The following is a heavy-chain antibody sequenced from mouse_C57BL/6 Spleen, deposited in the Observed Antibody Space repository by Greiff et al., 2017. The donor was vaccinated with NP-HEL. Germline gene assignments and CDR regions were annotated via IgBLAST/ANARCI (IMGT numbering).Heavy chain of an antibody. CDR1: GYTFTDYE. CDR2: IDPETGGT. Sequence: VQVVASGAELVRPGASVTLSCKASGYTFTDYEMHWVKQTPVHGLEWIGAIDPETGGTAYTQKFKGKAILTADKSSSTAYMELRSLTSEDSAVYYCTRPAQATTFAYWGQGTLVTVSA. V-gene: IGHV1-15*01. CDR3: TRPAQATTFAY. J-gene: IGHJ3*01. D-gene: IGHD3-2*02.